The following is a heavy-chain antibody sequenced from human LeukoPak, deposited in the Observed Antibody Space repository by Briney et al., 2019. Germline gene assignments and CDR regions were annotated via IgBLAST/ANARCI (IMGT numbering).Heavy chain of an antibody. J-gene: IGHJ6*03. CDR1: GGTFSSYA. Sequence: SVKVSCKASGGTFSSYAISCVRQAPGQGLEWMGGIIPIFGTANYAQKFQGRVTITTDESTSTAYMELSSLRSEDTAVYYCARDAEGPTVRVRYYYYIDVWGKGTTVTVSS. CDR3: ARDAEGPTVRVRYYYYIDV. V-gene: IGHV1-69*05. D-gene: IGHD4-11*01. CDR2: IIPIFGTA.